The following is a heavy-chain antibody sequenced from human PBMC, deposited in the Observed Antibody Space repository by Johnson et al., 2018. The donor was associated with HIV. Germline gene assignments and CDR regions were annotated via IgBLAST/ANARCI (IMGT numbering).Heavy chain of an antibody. CDR3: AKGIARRTNDAFDI. V-gene: IGHV3-7*03. J-gene: IGHJ3*02. D-gene: IGHD2/OR15-2a*01. CDR1: GFSFSDYW. Sequence: VQLVESEGGFVQPGGSLRLSCTASGFSFSDYWMTWVRQAPGKGLEWVANIKQDGSEKYSADSVKGRFTISRDNAKNSLYLQMTSLRAEDTAVYYCAKGIARRTNDAFDIWGQGTMVTVSS. CDR2: IKQDGSEK.